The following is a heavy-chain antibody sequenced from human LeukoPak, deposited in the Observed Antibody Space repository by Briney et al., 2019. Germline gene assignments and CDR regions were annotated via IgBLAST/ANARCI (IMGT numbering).Heavy chain of an antibody. CDR1: GGTFSSYA. V-gene: IGHV1-69*01. D-gene: IGHD3-9*01. CDR3: ASSPRKYYDILTGYRSDY. Sequence: GASVKVSCKASGGTFSSYAISWVRQASGQGLEWMGGIIPVFGTANYAQKFQGRVTITADESTSTAYMELSSLRSEDTAVYYCASSPRKYYDILTGYRSDYWGQGTLVTVSS. CDR2: IIPVFGTA. J-gene: IGHJ4*02.